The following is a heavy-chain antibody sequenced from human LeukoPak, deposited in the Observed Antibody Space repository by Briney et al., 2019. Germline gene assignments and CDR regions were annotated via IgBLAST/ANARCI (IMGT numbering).Heavy chain of an antibody. Sequence: PGGSLRLSCAASGFTFSDYYMSWIRQAPGKGLEWVSYISSTTSYTNSADSVKGRFTISRDNAENSLYLQMNSLRAEDTAVYYCATLGGVRFDYWGQGTLVTVSS. CDR3: ATLGGVRFDY. D-gene: IGHD3-16*01. V-gene: IGHV3-11*06. CDR1: GFTFSDYY. J-gene: IGHJ4*02. CDR2: ISSTTSYT.